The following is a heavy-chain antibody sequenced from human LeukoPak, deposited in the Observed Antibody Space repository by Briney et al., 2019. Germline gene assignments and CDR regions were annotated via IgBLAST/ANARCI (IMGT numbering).Heavy chain of an antibody. D-gene: IGHD2-2*02. CDR1: GFTVSSNY. J-gene: IGHJ4*02. CDR3: ARLGFVVPAVIFDY. CDR2: IYIGGST. V-gene: IGHV3-53*01. Sequence: GGSLRLSCAASGFTVSSNYMSWVRQAPGKGLGWVSVIYIGGSTYYADSVKGRFTFSRDISKNTLYLQMNSLRAEDTAMYYCARLGFVVPAVIFDYWGQGTLVTVSS.